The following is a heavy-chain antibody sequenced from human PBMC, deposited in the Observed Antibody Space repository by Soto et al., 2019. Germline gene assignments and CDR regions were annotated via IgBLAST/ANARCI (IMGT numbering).Heavy chain of an antibody. D-gene: IGHD6-19*01. V-gene: IGHV4-34*01. CDR1: GGSFSGYY. CDR2: INHSGSN. J-gene: IGHJ5*02. Sequence: QVKLQQWGAGLLKPSETLSLTCAVYGGSFSGYYWSWIRQPPGKGLEWIGEINHSGSNNYNPSLMSGVTISVDTSKNQFSLKLSSVTAADTAVYYCARGKQWLVLNWFDPWGQGTLVTVSS. CDR3: ARGKQWLVLNWFDP.